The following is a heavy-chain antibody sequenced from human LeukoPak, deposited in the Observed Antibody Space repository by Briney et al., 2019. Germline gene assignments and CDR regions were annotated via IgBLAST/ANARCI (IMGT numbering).Heavy chain of an antibody. J-gene: IGHJ4*02. CDR3: AKVVVVAATAPYYFDY. CDR2: ISGSGGST. CDR1: GFTFSSYA. Sequence: GGSLRLSCAASGFTFSSYAMSWVRQAPGKGPEWVSAISGSGGSTYYADSVKGRFTISRDNSKNTLYLQMNSLRAEDTAVYYCAKVVVVAATAPYYFDYWGQGTLVTVSS. D-gene: IGHD2-15*01. V-gene: IGHV3-23*01.